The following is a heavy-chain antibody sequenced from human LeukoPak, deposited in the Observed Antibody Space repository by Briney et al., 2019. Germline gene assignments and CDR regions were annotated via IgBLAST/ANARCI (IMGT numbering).Heavy chain of an antibody. Sequence: PGGSLRLSCAASGFTFSSYAMSWVRQAPGKGLEWVSAISGSGGSTYYADSVKGRFTISRDNAKNSLYLQMNSLRAEDTAVYYCARGGIVVVTPYDYWGQGTLVTVSS. J-gene: IGHJ4*02. CDR3: ARGGIVVVTPYDY. V-gene: IGHV3-23*01. D-gene: IGHD3-22*01. CDR2: ISGSGGST. CDR1: GFTFSSYA.